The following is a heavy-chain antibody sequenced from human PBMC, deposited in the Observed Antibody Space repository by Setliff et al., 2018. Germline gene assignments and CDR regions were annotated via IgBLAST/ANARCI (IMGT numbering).Heavy chain of an antibody. CDR3: ARLSGSYDFDS. CDR2: IYSGGST. Sequence: LRLSCAASGFTVRSNYMSWVRQAPGKGLEWVSVIYSGGSTYYADSVKGRFTISRDNSKNTLYLQMNSLRAEDTAVYYCARLSGSYDFDSWGQGTLVTVSS. J-gene: IGHJ4*02. V-gene: IGHV3-66*02. CDR1: GFTVRSNY. D-gene: IGHD1-26*01.